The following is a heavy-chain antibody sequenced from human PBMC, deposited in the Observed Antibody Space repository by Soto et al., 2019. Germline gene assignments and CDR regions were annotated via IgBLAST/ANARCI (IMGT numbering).Heavy chain of an antibody. V-gene: IGHV1-2*04. Sequence: GASVKVSCKASEYTFTGYYMHWVRHAPGQGLEWMGWINPNSGGTNYAQKFQGWVTMTRDTSISTAYMELSRLRSDDTAVYYCARDRLAIWFGESIPYYYYCGMDVWGQGTTVTVSS. D-gene: IGHD3-10*01. CDR2: INPNSGGT. CDR1: EYTFTGYY. J-gene: IGHJ6*02. CDR3: ARDRLAIWFGESIPYYYYCGMDV.